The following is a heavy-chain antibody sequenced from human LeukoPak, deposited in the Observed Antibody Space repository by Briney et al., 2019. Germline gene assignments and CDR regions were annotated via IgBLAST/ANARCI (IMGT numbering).Heavy chain of an antibody. CDR2: ISWNSGNI. J-gene: IGHJ4*02. V-gene: IGHV3-9*01. CDR3: AKDPTHSIAVAGYFGY. D-gene: IGHD6-19*01. CDR1: GFTFDDHA. Sequence: GGSLRLSCAASGFTFDDHAMHWVRQAPGKGLEWVSGISWNSGNIGYADSVKGRFTISRDNAKNSLYLQMNSLRAEDTALYYCAKDPTHSIAVAGYFGYWGQGTLVTVSS.